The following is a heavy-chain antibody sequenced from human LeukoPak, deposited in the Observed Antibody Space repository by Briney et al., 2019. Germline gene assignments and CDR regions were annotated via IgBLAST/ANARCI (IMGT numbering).Heavy chain of an antibody. D-gene: IGHD3-22*01. CDR1: GFTFSSYN. Sequence: EGSLRLSCAVSGFTFSSYNMNWVRRAPGKGLEWVSSISDSSSYIYYADSVKGRFTVSRDNAKNSLYLQMNSLRAEDTAVYYCARGKRSHDTSGYFHAFYYYGMDVWGQGTTVTVSS. J-gene: IGHJ6*02. V-gene: IGHV3-21*01. CDR3: ARGKRSHDTSGYFHAFYYYGMDV. CDR2: ISDSSSYI.